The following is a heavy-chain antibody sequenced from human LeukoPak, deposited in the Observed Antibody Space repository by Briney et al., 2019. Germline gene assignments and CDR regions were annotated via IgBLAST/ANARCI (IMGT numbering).Heavy chain of an antibody. CDR3: AKGFNIVGATPFDY. Sequence: PGGSLRLSCAASGFTFSSYAMSRVPQAPGKGLEWVSAISDSGGSTYYADSVTGRFTISRDNSKNTLYLQMNSLRAEDTAVYYCAKGFNIVGATPFDYWGQGTLVTVSS. CDR2: ISDSGGST. J-gene: IGHJ4*02. V-gene: IGHV3-23*01. D-gene: IGHD1-26*01. CDR1: GFTFSSYA.